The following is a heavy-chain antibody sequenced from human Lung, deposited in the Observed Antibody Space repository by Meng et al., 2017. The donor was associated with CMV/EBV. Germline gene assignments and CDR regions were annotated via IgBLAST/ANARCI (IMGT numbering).Heavy chain of an antibody. CDR3: AKDHDSSWRIMDV. V-gene: IGHV3-43D*03. CDR1: GFTFDNHA. D-gene: IGHD3-22*01. CDR2: ISWDGGST. J-gene: IGHJ6*02. Sequence: GXSXKIXCAASGFTFDNHAMHWVRQAPGKGLEWVSLISWDGGSTSYADSVKGRFTISRDNSKNSLFLQMNSLRPEDSALYYCAKDHDSSWRIMDVWGQGTTVTVSS.